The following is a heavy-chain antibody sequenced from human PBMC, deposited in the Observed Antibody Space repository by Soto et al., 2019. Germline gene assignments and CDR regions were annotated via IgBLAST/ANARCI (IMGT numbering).Heavy chain of an antibody. J-gene: IGHJ6*02. V-gene: IGHV4-38-2*01. CDR1: GYSISSDYY. Sequence: SETLSLTCAVSGYSISSDYYWGWIRQSPGKGLEWIGSIYHSGSTYYHPSLKSGVIISVATSKNQFSLKLSSVTAADTAVYYCARLAPIAAADGMDVWGQGTTVTFSS. D-gene: IGHD6-13*01. CDR3: ARLAPIAAADGMDV. CDR2: IYHSGST.